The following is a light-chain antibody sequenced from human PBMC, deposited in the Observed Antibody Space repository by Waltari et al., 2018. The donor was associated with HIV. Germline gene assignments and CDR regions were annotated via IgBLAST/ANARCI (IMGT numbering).Light chain of an antibody. Sequence: DIEMTQSQDSLAVSLGVRATINCKSSQSVLYSANNKNYLAWYQQKPGQPPKLLFYWASTRESGVPDRFRGTGSGTDFTLTITSLQAEDVAVYYCQQYYSSPRTFSQGTKVEVK. CDR1: QSVLYSANNKNY. J-gene: IGKJ1*01. CDR2: WAS. CDR3: QQYYSSPRT. V-gene: IGKV4-1*01.